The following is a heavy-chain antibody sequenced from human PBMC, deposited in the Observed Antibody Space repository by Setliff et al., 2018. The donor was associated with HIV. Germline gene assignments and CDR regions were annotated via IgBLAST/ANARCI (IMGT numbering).Heavy chain of an antibody. CDR1: GYTFSSYD. V-gene: IGHV1-8*02. J-gene: IGHJ6*03. Sequence: ASVKVTCKASGYTFSSYDINWVRQATGQGLEWMGWMNPNSGNTGYAQKFQGRVTMTRDTSISTAYMELNNLKFEDTAVYYCARARRDSYDRGRRNHYYIDVWGKGTTVTVSS. CDR3: ARARRDSYDRGRRNHYYIDV. CDR2: MNPNSGNT. D-gene: IGHD3-22*01.